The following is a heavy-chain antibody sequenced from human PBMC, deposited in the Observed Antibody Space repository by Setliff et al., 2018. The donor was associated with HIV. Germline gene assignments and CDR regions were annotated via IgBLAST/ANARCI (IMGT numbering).Heavy chain of an antibody. V-gene: IGHV3-21*04. J-gene: IGHJ3*01. D-gene: IGHD3-22*01. Sequence: PGWSLRLSCAASGFTFSNYNMNWVRQAPGKGLEWVSSISYDSRFIYHADSMKGRFTISRDNANNTLSLQMSSLRAEDTALYYCAKLDYYDYSGSWARKVAIDFWGRGTMVTVSS. CDR2: ISYDSRFI. CDR3: AKLDYYDYSGSWARKVAIDF. CDR1: GFTFSNYN.